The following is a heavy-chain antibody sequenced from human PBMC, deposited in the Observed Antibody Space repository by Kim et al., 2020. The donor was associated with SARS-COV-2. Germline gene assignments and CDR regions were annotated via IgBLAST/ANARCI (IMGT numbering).Heavy chain of an antibody. D-gene: IGHD3-9*01. CDR1: GGSISSYY. Sequence: SETLSPTCTVSGGSISSYYWSWIRQPPGKGLEWIGYIYYSGSTNYNPSLKSRVTISVDTSKNQFSLKLSSVTAADTAVYYCARHVPPVNLRYFDWFQPPDFDYWGQGTLVTVSS. J-gene: IGHJ4*02. CDR2: IYYSGST. V-gene: IGHV4-59*08. CDR3: ARHVPPVNLRYFDWFQPPDFDY.